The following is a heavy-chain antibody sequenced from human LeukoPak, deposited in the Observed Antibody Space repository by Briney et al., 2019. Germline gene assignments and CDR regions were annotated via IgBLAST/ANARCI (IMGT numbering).Heavy chain of an antibody. V-gene: IGHV4-34*01. CDR2: INHSGST. D-gene: IGHD4-17*01. CDR1: GGSFSGYY. Sequence: PSETLSLTCAVYGGSFSGYYWSWIRQPPGKGLEWIGEINHSGSTNYNPSLKSRVTISVDTSKNQFSLKLSSVTAADTAVYYCASGYGRFDYWGQGTLVTVSS. J-gene: IGHJ4*02. CDR3: ASGYGRFDY.